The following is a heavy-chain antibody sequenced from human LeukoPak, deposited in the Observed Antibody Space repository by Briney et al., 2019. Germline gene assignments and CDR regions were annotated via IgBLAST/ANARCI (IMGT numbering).Heavy chain of an antibody. CDR1: GGSIRTDG. J-gene: IGHJ4*02. Sequence: PSETLSLTCTVSGGSIRTDGSYWAWIRQPPGKGLDWVANIRKDGGAKFYAASVKGRFIISRDNAKNSLYLQMNNLRDEDTAVYYCASSHDSSGNDWGQGTLVTV. V-gene: IGHV3-7*01. CDR2: IRKDGGAK. CDR3: ASSHDSSGND. D-gene: IGHD3-22*01.